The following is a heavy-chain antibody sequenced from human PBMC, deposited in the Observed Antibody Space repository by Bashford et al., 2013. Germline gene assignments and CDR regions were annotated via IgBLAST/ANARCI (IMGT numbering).Heavy chain of an antibody. CDR2: IYYSGST. CDR3: ATYGYCSSTSCYEGGGEFDY. J-gene: IGHJ4*02. Sequence: SETLSLTCTVSGGSISSSSYYWGWIRQPPGKGLEWIGSIYYSGSTYYNPSLKSRVTISVDTSKNQFSLKLSSVTAADTAVYYCATYGYCSSTSCYEGGGEFDYWGQGTLVTVSS. D-gene: IGHD2-2*01. CDR1: GGSISSSSYY. V-gene: IGHV4-39*01.